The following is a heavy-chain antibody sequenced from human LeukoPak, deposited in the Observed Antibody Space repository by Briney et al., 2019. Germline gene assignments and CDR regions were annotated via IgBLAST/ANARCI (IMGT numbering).Heavy chain of an antibody. D-gene: IGHD5-24*01. Sequence: GGSLRLSCAASGFTFTSYAMSWVRQAPGKGLEWVSAISGSGGSTYYADSVKGRFTISRDNSKSTLFLQMNSLRAVDTAVYYCAKDPRVGSRVATPCHWGQGTLVTVSS. CDR2: ISGSGGST. CDR3: AKDPRVGSRVATPCH. V-gene: IGHV3-23*01. CDR1: GFTFTSYA. J-gene: IGHJ4*02.